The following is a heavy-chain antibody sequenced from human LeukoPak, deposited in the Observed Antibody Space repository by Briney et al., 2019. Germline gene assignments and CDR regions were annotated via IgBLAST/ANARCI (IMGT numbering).Heavy chain of an antibody. V-gene: IGHV3-21*01. J-gene: IGHJ4*02. CDR3: ARDRGTTSSAGYSFDY. Sequence: GGALRLSCAASGLIFSSYSMNWVRQAPGRGVEWVSSISSSSSYIYYADSVKGRFTISRDNAKNSLYLQMNSLRAEDTAVYYCARDRGTTSSAGYSFDYWGQGTLVTVSS. CDR1: GLIFSSYS. CDR2: ISSSSSYI. D-gene: IGHD6-6*01.